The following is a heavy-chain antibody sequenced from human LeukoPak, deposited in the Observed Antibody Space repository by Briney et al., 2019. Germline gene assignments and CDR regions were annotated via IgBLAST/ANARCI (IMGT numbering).Heavy chain of an antibody. D-gene: IGHD3-3*01. V-gene: IGHV3-49*03. Sequence: GGSLRLSCTASGFTFGDYAMSWFRQAPGKGLEWVGLIRSKAYGGTTEYAASVKGRFTISRDDSKSIAYLQMNSLKTEDTAVYYCTRDEVTIFGVLPSGYWGQGTLVTVSS. CDR3: TRDEVTIFGVLPSGY. CDR2: IRSKAYGGTT. J-gene: IGHJ4*02. CDR1: GFTFGDYA.